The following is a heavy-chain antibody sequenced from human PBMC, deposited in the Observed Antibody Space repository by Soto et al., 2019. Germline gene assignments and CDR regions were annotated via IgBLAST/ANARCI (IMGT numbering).Heavy chain of an antibody. CDR2: IYYSGST. CDR1: GGSISSSSYY. Sequence: SETLSLTCTVSGGSISSSSYYWGWIRLPPGKGLEWIGSIYYSGSTYYNPSLKSRVTISVDTSKNQFSLKLSSVTAADTAVYYCARQASEQWLVYFDYWGQGTLVTVSS. CDR3: ARQASEQWLVYFDY. D-gene: IGHD6-19*01. V-gene: IGHV4-39*01. J-gene: IGHJ4*02.